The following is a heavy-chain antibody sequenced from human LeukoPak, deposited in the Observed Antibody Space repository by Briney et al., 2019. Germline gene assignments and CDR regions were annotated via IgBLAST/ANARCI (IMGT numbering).Heavy chain of an antibody. CDR1: GYTFTGYY. CDR2: INPNSGGT. Sequence: ASVKVSCKASGYTFTGYYMHWVRQAPGQGLEWMGWINPNSGGTNYAQKFQGRVTMTRDMSISTAYMELSRLRSDDTAVYYCARVRIAARLFDYWGQGTLVTVSS. V-gene: IGHV1-2*02. J-gene: IGHJ4*02. D-gene: IGHD6-6*01. CDR3: ARVRIAARLFDY.